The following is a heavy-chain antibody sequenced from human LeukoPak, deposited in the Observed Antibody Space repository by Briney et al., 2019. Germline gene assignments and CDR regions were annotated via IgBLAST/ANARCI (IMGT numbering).Heavy chain of an antibody. D-gene: IGHD5-24*01. Sequence: PGGSLRLSCAASGFTFSNYWMRWVRQAPGKGLVWVSRVKGDGTFTNYADSVKGRFTISRDNAKYTLYLQMHSLRAEDTAIYYCVRDGDDYNFDYWGQGSLVTVSS. CDR3: VRDGDDYNFDY. V-gene: IGHV3-74*01. J-gene: IGHJ4*02. CDR2: VKGDGTFT. CDR1: GFTFSNYW.